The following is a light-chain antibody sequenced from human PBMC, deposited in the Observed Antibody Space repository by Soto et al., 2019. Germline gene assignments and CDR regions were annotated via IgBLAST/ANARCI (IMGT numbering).Light chain of an antibody. CDR2: YDD. J-gene: IGLJ2*01. CDR3: AVWDDSLKGVV. Sequence: QSVLTQPPSVSEAPRQRVTISCSGSSSNVGNNAVNWYQQLPGKAPTLLLYYDDLLPSGVSDRFSGSTSGTSASLAISGLQSEDEADDYCAVWDDSLKGVVFGGGTKLTVL. V-gene: IGLV1-36*01. CDR1: SSNVGNNA.